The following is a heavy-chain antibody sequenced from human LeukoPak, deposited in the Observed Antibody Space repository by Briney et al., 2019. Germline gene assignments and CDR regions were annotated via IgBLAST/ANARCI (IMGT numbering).Heavy chain of an antibody. CDR2: INHSGST. CDR1: GGSFSGYY. CDR3: ATLDYYDSSAPPDYYYYYMDV. J-gene: IGHJ6*03. V-gene: IGHV4-34*01. Sequence: SETLSLTCAVYGGSFSGYYWSWIRQPPGKGLEWIGEINHSGSTNYNPSLKSRVTISVDTSKNQFPLKLSSVNAADTAVYYCATLDYYDSSAPPDYYYYYMDVWGKGTTVTVSS. D-gene: IGHD3-22*01.